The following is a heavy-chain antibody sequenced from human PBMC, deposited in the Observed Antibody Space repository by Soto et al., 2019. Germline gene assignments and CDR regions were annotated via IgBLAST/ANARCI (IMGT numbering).Heavy chain of an antibody. J-gene: IGHJ3*02. CDR1: GFTFDDYA. Sequence: EVQLVESGGGLVQPGWSLRLSCAATGFTFDDYAMHWVRQAPGKGLEWVATISWNSGISAYADSVKGRFTISRDNAKKSLHLQMSSLKAEDTALYYCAKDIFVDMDMVSPGASDMLGQGTMVTVSS. CDR3: AKDIFVDMDMVSPGASDM. D-gene: IGHD5-18*01. CDR2: ISWNSGIS. V-gene: IGHV3-9*01.